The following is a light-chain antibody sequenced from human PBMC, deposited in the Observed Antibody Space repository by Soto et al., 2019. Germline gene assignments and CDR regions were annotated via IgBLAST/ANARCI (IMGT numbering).Light chain of an antibody. CDR3: LLSYSGARLVV. CDR2: DTS. CDR1: TGAVTSGHY. V-gene: IGLV7-46*01. J-gene: IGLJ2*01. Sequence: QTVVTQEPSLTVSPGGTVTLTCGSSTGAVTSGHYPYRFQQKPGQAPRTLIYDTSNKHSWTPARFSGSLLEGNAALTLSGAPPEDEAEYYCLLSYSGARLVVFGGGTKVTV.